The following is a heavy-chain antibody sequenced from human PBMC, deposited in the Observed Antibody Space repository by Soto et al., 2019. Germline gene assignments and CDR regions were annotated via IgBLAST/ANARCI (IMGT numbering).Heavy chain of an antibody. CDR3: ARESEDLTSNFDY. CDR1: GGSINSYW. J-gene: IGHJ4*02. V-gene: IGHV4-4*07. Sequence: SETLSLTCTVSGGSINSYWWSWIRQPAGKGLEWIGRVYSSGTTDYNPSLNSRATMSVETSKNQFSLKLSSVTAEDTAVYYCARESEDLTSNFDYWGQGTLVTVSS. CDR2: VYSSGTT.